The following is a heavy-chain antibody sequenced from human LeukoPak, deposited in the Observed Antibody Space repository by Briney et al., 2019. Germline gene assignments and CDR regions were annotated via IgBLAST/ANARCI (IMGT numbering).Heavy chain of an antibody. CDR2: IWYDGSNK. CDR1: AFSLNAYN. Sequence: GGSLRLSCAASAFSLNAYNMNWVRQAPGKGLEWVAVIWYDGSNKYYADSVKGRFTISRDNAKNSLYLQMNSLRAEDTAVYYCARDRWFGELVPIDYWGQGTLVTVSS. CDR3: ARDRWFGELVPIDY. D-gene: IGHD3-10*01. J-gene: IGHJ4*02. V-gene: IGHV3-33*08.